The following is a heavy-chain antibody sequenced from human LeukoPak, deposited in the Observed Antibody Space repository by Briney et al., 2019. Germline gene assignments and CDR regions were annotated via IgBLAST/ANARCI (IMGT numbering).Heavy chain of an antibody. CDR2: ISAYNGNT. V-gene: IGHV1-18*01. D-gene: IGHD5-12*01. Sequence: ASVKVSCTASGYTFTSYGISWVRQAPGQGLEGMGWISAYNGNTNYAQKLQGRVTMTTDTSTSTAYMELRSLRSDDTAVYYCARDRGGIVATIFDYWGQGTLVTVSS. J-gene: IGHJ4*02. CDR3: ARDRGGIVATIFDY. CDR1: GYTFTSYG.